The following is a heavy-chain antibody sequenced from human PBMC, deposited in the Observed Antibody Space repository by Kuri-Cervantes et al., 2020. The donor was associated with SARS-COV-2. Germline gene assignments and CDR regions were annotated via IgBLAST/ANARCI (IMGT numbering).Heavy chain of an antibody. V-gene: IGHV3-30*04. J-gene: IGHJ4*02. D-gene: IGHD6-19*01. Sequence: GESLKISCAASGFTFSSYAMHWVRQAPGKGLEWVAVISYDGSNKYYADSVEGRFTISRDNSKNTLYLQMNSLRAEDTAVYYCARGGSSGWSQLEYWGQGTLVTVSS. CDR2: ISYDGSNK. CDR3: ARGGSSGWSQLEY. CDR1: GFTFSSYA.